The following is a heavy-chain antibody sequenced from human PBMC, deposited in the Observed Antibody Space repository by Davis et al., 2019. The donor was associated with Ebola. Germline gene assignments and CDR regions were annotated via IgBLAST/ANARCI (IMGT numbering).Heavy chain of an antibody. Sequence: GGSLRLSCAASGFTFSSYGMHWVRQAPGKGLEWVAVISFDGSYRYYADSVKGRFTISRDNSKNTLFLQMNSLRADDTALYYCAKDWGYMVRGVMIDYWGHGTLVTVSA. D-gene: IGHD3-10*01. J-gene: IGHJ4*01. V-gene: IGHV3-33*05. CDR3: AKDWGYMVRGVMIDY. CDR2: ISFDGSYR. CDR1: GFTFSSYG.